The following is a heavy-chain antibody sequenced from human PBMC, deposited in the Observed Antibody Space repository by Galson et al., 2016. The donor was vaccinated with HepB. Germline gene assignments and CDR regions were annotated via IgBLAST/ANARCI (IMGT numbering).Heavy chain of an antibody. CDR3: LSLYRSGY. D-gene: IGHD6-25*01. CDR1: GLTVSDNY. J-gene: IGHJ4*02. V-gene: IGHV3-53*01. CDR2: IYSDGRR. Sequence: SLRLSCAVSGLTVSDNYMSWVRQAPGKGLEWVSIIYSDGRRVYADSVKGRFTISRDNFRNTLYLQMNILWGEDTAAYYCLSLYRSGYWGQGTLVTVSS.